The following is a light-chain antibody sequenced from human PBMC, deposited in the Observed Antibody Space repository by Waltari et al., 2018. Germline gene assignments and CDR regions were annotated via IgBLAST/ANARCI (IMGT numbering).Light chain of an antibody. J-gene: IGKJ1*01. CDR1: QGISSY. CDR2: YAY. Sequence: IQMSQSPSSLSASVGDRVTITCRASQGISSYLNWYQQKPGKAPKLLIYYAYSLASGVPSRFSGSGSGTEFTLTISSLQPEDFATYYCQQGNSYPPTFGQGTKVEIK. V-gene: IGKV1-13*02. CDR3: QQGNSYPPT.